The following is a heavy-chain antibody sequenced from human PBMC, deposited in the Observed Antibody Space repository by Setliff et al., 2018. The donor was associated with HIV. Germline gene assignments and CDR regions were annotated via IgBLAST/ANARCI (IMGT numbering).Heavy chain of an antibody. CDR3: GSLDGHNSGYFDY. J-gene: IGHJ4*02. V-gene: IGHV4-4*09. D-gene: IGHD3-10*01. CDR2: IYTSGST. CDR1: GGSISSYY. Sequence: SETLSLTCTVSGGSISSYYWSWIRQPPGKGLEWIGYIYTSGSTNYNPSLKSRVTISVDTSKNQFSLKLSSVTAADTAVYYCGSLDGHNSGYFDYWGQGTLVTVSS.